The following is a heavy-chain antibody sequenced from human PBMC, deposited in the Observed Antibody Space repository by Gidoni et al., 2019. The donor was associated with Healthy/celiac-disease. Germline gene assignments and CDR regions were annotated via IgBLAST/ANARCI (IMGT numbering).Heavy chain of an antibody. CDR1: GFISRNAW. D-gene: IGHD3-3*02. CDR2: IKSKTDGGTT. Sequence: EVQLVESGGGWVRPGGSLRLPRAAPGFISRNAWMTWVRQAPGKGLEWVGRIKSKTDGGTTDYAAPVKGRFTISRDDSKNTLYLQMNSLKTEDTAVYYCTTSFLEWLSDYYYYYMDVWGKGTTVTVSS. V-gene: IGHV3-15*01. CDR3: TTSFLEWLSDYYYYYMDV. J-gene: IGHJ6*03.